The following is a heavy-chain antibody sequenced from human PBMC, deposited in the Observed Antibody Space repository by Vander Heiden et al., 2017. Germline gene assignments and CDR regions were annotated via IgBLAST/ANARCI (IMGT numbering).Heavy chain of an antibody. Sequence: QVQLVQSGPEVKKPGASVKVSCKASGYTFTRYGSSWVRQAPGQGLEWMGWISAYTVNRNSAQKFQDRVFMTADTSTNTVYMELRSLRSDDTAVYYCARDNWESSSWAGPTGVDYGMDVWGQGTTVTVSS. D-gene: IGHD2-2*01. J-gene: IGHJ6*02. V-gene: IGHV1-18*01. CDR1: GYTFTRYG. CDR2: ISAYTVNR. CDR3: ARDNWESSSWAGPTGVDYGMDV.